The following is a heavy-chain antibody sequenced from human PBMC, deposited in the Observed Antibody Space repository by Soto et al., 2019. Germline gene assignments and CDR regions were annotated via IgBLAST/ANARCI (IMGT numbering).Heavy chain of an antibody. D-gene: IGHD3-10*01. J-gene: IGHJ6*02. CDR1: GFTFSSYG. CDR3: AKSRSSMVRGVVLYYGMDV. V-gene: IGHV3-30*18. CDR2: ISFDGSKE. Sequence: QVQLVESGGGVVQPGRSLRLSCAASGFTFSSYGMHWVRQAPVNGLEWVTGISFDGSKEYYADSVKGRFTISRDNSKNALYLHMNSLTIEATAVYYCAKSRSSMVRGVVLYYGMDVWGHGTTVSVSS.